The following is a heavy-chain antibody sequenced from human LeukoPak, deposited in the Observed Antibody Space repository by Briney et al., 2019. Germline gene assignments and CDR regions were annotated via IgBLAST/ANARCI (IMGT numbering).Heavy chain of an antibody. D-gene: IGHD6-13*01. V-gene: IGHV3-74*01. CDR2: INSDGSSR. CDR1: GFTFNNYW. J-gene: IGHJ4*02. CDR3: ASASSHRIAAGGDY. Sequence: GGSLRLSCAVSGFTFNNYWMHWVRQTPGKGLVWVSRINSDGSSRNYADSVKGRFTISRDNAKNTLYLQMNSLRAEDTAVYYCASASSHRIAAGGDYWGQGTLVTVSS.